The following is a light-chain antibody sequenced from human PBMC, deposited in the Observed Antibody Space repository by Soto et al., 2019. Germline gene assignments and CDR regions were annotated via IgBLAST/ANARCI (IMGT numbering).Light chain of an antibody. CDR2: GTS. Sequence: EIVMTQSPATLSVSPGERVSLSCRASQSVSSNLAWHQQKPGQAPRLLIYGTSTRATGIPNSFRGSGSGTEFTLTNSGLQSVDVAVYYCQHYNNWPRTFGQGTNVEIK. J-gene: IGKJ1*01. CDR1: QSVSSN. CDR3: QHYNNWPRT. V-gene: IGKV3-15*01.